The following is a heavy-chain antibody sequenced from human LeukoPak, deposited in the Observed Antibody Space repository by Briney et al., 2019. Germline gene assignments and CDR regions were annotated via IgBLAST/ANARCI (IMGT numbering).Heavy chain of an antibody. CDR2: INSDGSWT. J-gene: IGHJ4*02. Sequence: GGSLRLSCAASGNYWMHWVRQVPGKGLVWVSHINSDGSWTSYADSVKGRFTISKDNAKNTLYLQMNSLRVEDTAVYYCARDTGEPRGAQRGSEYWGQGTLVTVSS. D-gene: IGHD3-10*01. V-gene: IGHV3-74*01. CDR3: ARDTGEPRGAQRGSEY. CDR1: GNYW.